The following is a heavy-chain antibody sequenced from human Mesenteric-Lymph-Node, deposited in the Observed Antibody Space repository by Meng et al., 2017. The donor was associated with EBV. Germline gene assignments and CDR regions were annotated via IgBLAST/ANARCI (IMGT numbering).Heavy chain of an antibody. CDR1: GFTFSTSW. Sequence: VELGAAGGGLFQPGGSLILSCEASGFTFSTSWMHWVRQVPGKGLVWVSRISGDASNIKYADSVKGRFTISRDNAKNTLYLDMNSLSAEDTAIYYCTRGGSPFYWGQGTLVTVSS. CDR2: ISGDASNI. J-gene: IGHJ4*02. D-gene: IGHD1-26*01. V-gene: IGHV3-74*01. CDR3: TRGGSPFY.